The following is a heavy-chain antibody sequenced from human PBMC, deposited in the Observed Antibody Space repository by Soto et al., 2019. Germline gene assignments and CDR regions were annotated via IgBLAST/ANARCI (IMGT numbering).Heavy chain of an antibody. CDR1: GVTVSSDAYY. CDR2: IYHTGST. Sequence: SETLSLTCTVSGVTVSSDAYYWSWIRQRPGRGLEWIGNIYHTGSTYYSPSLKSRVVISIDTSRNQFSLRLTSVTAADTAVYFCARYRFSGTRWSKFDYWGQGTLVTVSS. CDR3: ARYRFSGTRWSKFDY. D-gene: IGHD2-15*01. J-gene: IGHJ4*02. V-gene: IGHV4-31*03.